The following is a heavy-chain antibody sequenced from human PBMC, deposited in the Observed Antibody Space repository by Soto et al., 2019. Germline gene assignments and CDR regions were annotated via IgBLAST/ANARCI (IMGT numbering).Heavy chain of an antibody. D-gene: IGHD2-15*01. J-gene: IGHJ5*02. Sequence: EVQLFESGGGLVEPGESLRLSCAASGFIFKDFAMSWVRQAPGKGLEWVSTITTSDDITYSADSVRGRFTISRDNSANTLFLQMSSLRGDDTATYYCTKGDSSGYFDPSARYSTPDHWGQGTLVTVSS. CDR2: ITTSDDIT. CDR1: GFIFKDFA. CDR3: TKGDSSGYFDPSARYSTPDH. V-gene: IGHV3-23*01.